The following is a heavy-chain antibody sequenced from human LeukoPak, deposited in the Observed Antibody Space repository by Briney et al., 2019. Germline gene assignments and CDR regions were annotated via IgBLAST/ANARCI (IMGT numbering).Heavy chain of an antibody. V-gene: IGHV4-39*07. CDR2: VYYSGSI. Sequence: SETLSLTCSVSGDSITSGEYYWAWLRQPPGKGLEWLGSVYYSGSIKYNPSLKGRVSISRDMSKNQFSLNLNSVNATDTAVYYCARRDYAAWFDPWGQGTLATVSS. D-gene: IGHD4/OR15-4a*01. J-gene: IGHJ5*02. CDR1: GDSITSGEYY. CDR3: ARRDYAAWFDP.